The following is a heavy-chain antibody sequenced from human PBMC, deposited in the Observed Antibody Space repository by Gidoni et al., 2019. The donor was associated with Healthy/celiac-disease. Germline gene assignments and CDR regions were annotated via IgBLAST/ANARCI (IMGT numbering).Heavy chain of an antibody. CDR3: ARGSPLRWDWYFDL. CDR1: GGSISSGSYY. CDR2: IYTSGST. Sequence: QVQLQESGPGLVKPSQTLSLTCTVSGGSISSGSYYWSWIRQPAGKGLEWIGRIYTSGSTNYNPSLKSRVTMSVDTSKNQFSLKLSSVTAADTAVYYCARGSPLRWDWYFDLWGRGTLVTVSS. J-gene: IGHJ2*01. V-gene: IGHV4-61*02. D-gene: IGHD4-17*01.